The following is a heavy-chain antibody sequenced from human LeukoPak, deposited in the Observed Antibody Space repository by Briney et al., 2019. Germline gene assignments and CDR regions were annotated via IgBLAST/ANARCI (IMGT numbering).Heavy chain of an antibody. V-gene: IGHV4-59*11. CDR2: IYYSGST. J-gene: IGHJ2*01. Sequence: KPSETLSLTCTVSGGSISSHYWSWIRQPPGKGLERIGYIYYSGSTNYNPSLKSRVTISVDTSKNQFSLKLSSVTAADTAVYYCASVPGSWQLVAHFDLWGRGTLVTVSS. CDR3: ASVPGSWQLVAHFDL. CDR1: GGSISSHY. D-gene: IGHD6-6*01.